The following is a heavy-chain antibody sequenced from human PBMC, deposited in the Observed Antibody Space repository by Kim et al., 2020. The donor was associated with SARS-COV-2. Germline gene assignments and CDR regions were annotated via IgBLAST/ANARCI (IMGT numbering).Heavy chain of an antibody. CDR3: ARTNHLRFTPSTYYSYYYAIDV. CDR2: IKQGGSEK. Sequence: GGSLRLSCAASGFTFSSYWMSWVRQAPGKGLEWVANIKQGGSEKYYVDSVKGRFTISRDNAKNSLYLQMNSLRAEDTAVYYCARTNHLRFTPSTYYSYYYAIDVWGQGTPVTVSS. CDR1: GFTFSSYW. D-gene: IGHD3-3*01. V-gene: IGHV3-7*01. J-gene: IGHJ6*02.